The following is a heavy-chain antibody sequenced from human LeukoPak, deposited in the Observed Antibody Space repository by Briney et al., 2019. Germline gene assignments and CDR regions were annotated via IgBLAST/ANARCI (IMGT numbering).Heavy chain of an antibody. CDR3: ARESRMVRGGTNWFDP. D-gene: IGHD3-10*01. CDR1: GYTFTSYD. Sequence: ASVRVSCKASGYTFTSYDINWVRQAPGQGLEWMGWMNPNSGNTGYAQKFQGRVTMTRNNSISTAYMELSSLRSEDTAVYYCARESRMVRGGTNWFDPWGQGTLVTVSS. V-gene: IGHV1-8*01. J-gene: IGHJ5*02. CDR2: MNPNSGNT.